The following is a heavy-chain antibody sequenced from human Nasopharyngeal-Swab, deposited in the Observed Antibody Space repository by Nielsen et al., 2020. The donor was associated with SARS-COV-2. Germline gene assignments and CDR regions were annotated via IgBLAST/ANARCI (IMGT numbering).Heavy chain of an antibody. D-gene: IGHD6-13*01. CDR2: IKSKTDGGTT. Sequence: WIRQPPGKGLEWVGRIKSKTDGGTTDYAAPVKGRFTISRDDSKNTLYLQMNSLRAEDTAVYYCAKDITAAGTRFFDYWGQGTLVTVSS. CDR3: AKDITAAGTRFFDY. V-gene: IGHV3-15*01. J-gene: IGHJ4*02.